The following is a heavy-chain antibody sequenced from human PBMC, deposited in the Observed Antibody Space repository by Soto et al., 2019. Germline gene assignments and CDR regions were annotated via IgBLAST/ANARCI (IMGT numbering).Heavy chain of an antibody. D-gene: IGHD6-19*01. J-gene: IGHJ4*02. CDR2: ILYDGSNK. CDR1: GFTFSSYA. V-gene: IGHV3-30-3*01. CDR3: ARVSSGVGGDVFDY. Sequence: QVQLVESGGGVVQPGRSLRLSCAASGFTFSSYAMHWVRQAPGKGLEWVAVILYDGSNKYYADSVKGRFTISRDNSKNTLYLQMNSLRAEDTAVYYCARVSSGVGGDVFDYWGQGTLVTVSS.